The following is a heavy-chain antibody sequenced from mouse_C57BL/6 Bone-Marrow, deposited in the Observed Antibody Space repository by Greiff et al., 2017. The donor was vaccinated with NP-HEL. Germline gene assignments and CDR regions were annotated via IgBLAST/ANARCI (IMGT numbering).Heavy chain of an antibody. Sequence: VQLQQSGAELARPGASVKMSCKASGYTFTSYTMHWVKQRPGQGLEWIGYIYPSSGYTKYNQKFKDKATLTADKSSSTAYMQLSSLTSEDSAVYYCASNAYGNYPFDYWGQSTTLTVSS. CDR2: IYPSSGYT. D-gene: IGHD2-1*01. J-gene: IGHJ2*01. V-gene: IGHV1-4*01. CDR3: ASNAYGNYPFDY. CDR1: GYTFTSYT.